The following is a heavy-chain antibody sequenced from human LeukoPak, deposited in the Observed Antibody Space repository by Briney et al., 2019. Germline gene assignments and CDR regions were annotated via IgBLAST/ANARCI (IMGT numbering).Heavy chain of an antibody. D-gene: IGHD5-12*01. Sequence: GGSLRLSCAASGFTFSRFWMSWVRQAPGKGLEWVANIKQDGSEKYYVESVKGRFTISRDNAKNSLYLQMNSLRAEDTAVFYCARDGTYTDYDPDFDIWGQGTLVTVSS. V-gene: IGHV3-7*04. CDR3: ARDGTYTDYDPDFDI. CDR1: GFTFSRFW. CDR2: IKQDGSEK. J-gene: IGHJ4*02.